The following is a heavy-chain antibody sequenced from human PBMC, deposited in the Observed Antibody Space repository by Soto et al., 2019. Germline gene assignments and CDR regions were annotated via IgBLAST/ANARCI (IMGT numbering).Heavy chain of an antibody. J-gene: IGHJ5*02. CDR2: IYYSGTT. D-gene: IGHD3-9*01. CDR1: GGSTRNYF. CDR3: ARYVNPYDTAVWFDP. V-gene: IGHV4-59*01. Sequence: QVQLQESGPGLVKPSETLSLTCTVSGGSTRNYFWSWIRQPPGKGLEWIGCIYYSGTTNYNSSLKSRGTISLVTSKNQFSLRLRSVTAADTAVYYCARYVNPYDTAVWFDPWGQGTLVTVSS.